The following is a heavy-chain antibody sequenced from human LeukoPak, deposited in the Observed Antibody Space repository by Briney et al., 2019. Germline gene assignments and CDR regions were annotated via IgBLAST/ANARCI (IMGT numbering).Heavy chain of an antibody. CDR2: IYPGDSDT. D-gene: IGHD2-2*01. Sequence: GESLKISCKGSGYSFTSYWIGWVRQMPGKGLEWMGIIYPGDSDTRYSPSFQGQVTISADKSISTAYLQWSSLKASDTAMYYCARGLLPDCSSTSSCTDAFDIWGQGTMVTVSS. CDR1: GYSFTSYW. CDR3: ARGLLPDCSSTSSCTDAFDI. V-gene: IGHV5-51*01. J-gene: IGHJ3*02.